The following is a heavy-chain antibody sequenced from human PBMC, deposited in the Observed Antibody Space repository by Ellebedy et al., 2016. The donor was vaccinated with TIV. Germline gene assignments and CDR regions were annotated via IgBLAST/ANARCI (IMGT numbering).Heavy chain of an antibody. Sequence: GGSLRLSXAASGFTFSDYYMSWIRQAPGKGLEWVSYISSSGSTIYYADSVKGRFTISRDNAKNSLYLQMNSLRAEDTAVYYCARARRYYDSSGCGMDVWGQGTTVTVSS. CDR2: ISSSGSTI. D-gene: IGHD3-22*01. CDR3: ARARRYYDSSGCGMDV. CDR1: GFTFSDYY. J-gene: IGHJ6*02. V-gene: IGHV3-11*01.